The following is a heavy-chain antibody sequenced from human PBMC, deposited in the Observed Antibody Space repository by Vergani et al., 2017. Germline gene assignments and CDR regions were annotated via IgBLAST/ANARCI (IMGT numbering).Heavy chain of an antibody. CDR1: GGSMSGYY. CDR3: GRGADFYGLGSRLLDL. CDR2: MYHSGST. V-gene: IGHV4-59*01. Sequence: QVRLQESGPGLVKPSETLSLTCSVSGGSMSGYYWSWIRQPPGKELEWIGYMYHSGSTNYNPSLETRVTISGDTYKNQFSLKLNSVTAADTAVYYCGRGADFYGLGSRLLDLWGQGILVTVSS. J-gene: IGHJ5*02. D-gene: IGHD3-10*01.